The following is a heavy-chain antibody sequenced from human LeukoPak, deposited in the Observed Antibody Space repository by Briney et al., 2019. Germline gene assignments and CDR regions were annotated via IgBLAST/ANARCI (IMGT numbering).Heavy chain of an antibody. V-gene: IGHV3-21*01. CDR2: ISSSSSYI. J-gene: IGHJ4*02. Sequence: GSLRLSCAASGFTFSSYSMNWVRQAPGKGLEWVSSISSSSSYIYYAESVKGRFTISRDNAKNSLYLQMNSLRAEDTAVYYCARDQSGSDFDYWGQGTLVTVSS. D-gene: IGHD1-26*01. CDR1: GFTFSSYS. CDR3: ARDQSGSDFDY.